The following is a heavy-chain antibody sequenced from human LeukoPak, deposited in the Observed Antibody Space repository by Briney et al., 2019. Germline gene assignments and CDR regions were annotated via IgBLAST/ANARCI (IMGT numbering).Heavy chain of an antibody. CDR3: ARAPRTGAWDMITFGGVIVHGDAFDF. CDR2: IYYSGST. V-gene: IGHV4-59*11. D-gene: IGHD3-16*02. CDR1: GGSISSHY. J-gene: IGHJ3*01. Sequence: SETLSLTCTVSGGSISSHYWSWIRQPPGKGLEWIGYIYYSGSTNYNPSLKSRVTISVDTSKNQFSLKLSSVTAADTAVYYCARAPRTGAWDMITFGGVIVHGDAFDFWGQGTMVTVSS.